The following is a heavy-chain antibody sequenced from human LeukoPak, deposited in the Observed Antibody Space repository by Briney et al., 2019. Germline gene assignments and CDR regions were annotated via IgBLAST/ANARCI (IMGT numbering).Heavy chain of an antibody. CDR1: GGSISSSSYY. J-gene: IGHJ3*02. V-gene: IGHV4-39*07. D-gene: IGHD3-22*01. CDR2: IYYSGST. Sequence: SETLSLTCTVSGGSISSSSYYWGWIRQPPGKGLEWIGSIYYSGSTYYNPSLKSRVTISVDTSKNQFSLKLSSVTAADTAVYYCARWSSGSRPYDAFDIWGQGTMVTVSS. CDR3: ARWSSGSRPYDAFDI.